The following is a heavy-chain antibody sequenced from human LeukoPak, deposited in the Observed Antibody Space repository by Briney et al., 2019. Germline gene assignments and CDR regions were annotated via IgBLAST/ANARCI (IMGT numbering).Heavy chain of an antibody. CDR2: ISAYNGNT. D-gene: IGHD1-14*01. J-gene: IGHJ5*02. CDR3: ARDTITLLGGWFDP. Sequence: ASVKVSCKASGYTFTSYGISWVRQAPGQGLEWMGWISAYNGNTNYAQKLQGRVTMTTDTSTNTAYMGLRSLRSDDTAVYYCARDTITLLGGWFDPWGQGTLVTVSS. V-gene: IGHV1-18*01. CDR1: GYTFTSYG.